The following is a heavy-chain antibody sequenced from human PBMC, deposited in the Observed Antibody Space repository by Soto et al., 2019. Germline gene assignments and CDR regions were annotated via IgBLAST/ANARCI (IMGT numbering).Heavy chain of an antibody. CDR1: GGTFSSYA. CDR2: IIPIFGTA. V-gene: IGHV1-69*13. J-gene: IGHJ6*02. Sequence: GASVKVSCKASGGTFSSYAISWVRQAPGQGLEWMGGIIPIFGTANYAQKFQGRVTITADESTSTAYMELSSLRSEDTAVYYCASTTVTTLYYYYGMDVWGQGTTVTVSS. D-gene: IGHD4-4*01. CDR3: ASTTVTTLYYYYGMDV.